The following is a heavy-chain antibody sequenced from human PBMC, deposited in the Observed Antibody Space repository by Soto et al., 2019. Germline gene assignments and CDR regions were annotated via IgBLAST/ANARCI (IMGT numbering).Heavy chain of an antibody. CDR1: GYTFTGYA. CDR2: INAGNGNT. D-gene: IGHD6-19*01. CDR3: ARAVAVPADFDY. V-gene: IGHV1-3*05. Sequence: QVQLVQSGAEEKKPGASVKVSCKASGYTFTGYAMHWVRQAPGQRLEWMGWINAGNGNTKYSQKFQGRVTLTRDTSASTAYMALSSLRSEDTAVYYCARAVAVPADFDYWGQGTLVTVSS. J-gene: IGHJ4*02.